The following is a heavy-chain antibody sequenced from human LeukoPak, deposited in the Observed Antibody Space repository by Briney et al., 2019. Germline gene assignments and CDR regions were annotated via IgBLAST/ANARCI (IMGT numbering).Heavy chain of an antibody. D-gene: IGHD6-13*01. CDR3: AKDSSMFSSSDGMDV. V-gene: IGHV3-30*18. Sequence: GGSLRLSCAASGFTFSSYGMHWVRQAPGKGLEWVAVISYDGSNEYYADSVKGRFTISRDNSKNTLYLQMNSLRAEDTAVYYCAKDSSMFSSSDGMDVWGQGTTVTVSS. CDR1: GFTFSSYG. J-gene: IGHJ6*02. CDR2: ISYDGSNE.